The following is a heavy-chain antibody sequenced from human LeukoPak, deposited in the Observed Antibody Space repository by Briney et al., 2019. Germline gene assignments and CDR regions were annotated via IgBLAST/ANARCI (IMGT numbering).Heavy chain of an antibody. J-gene: IGHJ4*02. CDR1: GGSMSPYY. Sequence: SETLSLTCTVSGGSMSPYYWSWIRQTPGKGLEWIGYTFTSGGTNYNPSPKSRVTISVDTSKNQFSLKMTSVTAADTAVYYCVRQPMPLREDHFDFWGQGTLVTVSS. CDR2: TFTSGGT. CDR3: VRQPMPLREDHFDF. D-gene: IGHD1-26*01. V-gene: IGHV4-4*09.